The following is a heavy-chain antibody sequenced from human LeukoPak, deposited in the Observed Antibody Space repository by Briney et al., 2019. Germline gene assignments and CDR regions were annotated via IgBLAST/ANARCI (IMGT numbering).Heavy chain of an antibody. CDR1: GGSISSHS. V-gene: IGHV4-59*08. CDR2: IDYTGST. J-gene: IGHJ2*01. D-gene: IGHD3-10*01. Sequence: SETLSLTCSVSGGSISSHSWGWIRQPPGKGLEWIAYIDYTGSTNYNPSLKSRVTISVDTSNNLFSLELNSVTAADTAVYYCASRGIQNWYFDLWGRGTLVTVSS. CDR3: ASRGIQNWYFDL.